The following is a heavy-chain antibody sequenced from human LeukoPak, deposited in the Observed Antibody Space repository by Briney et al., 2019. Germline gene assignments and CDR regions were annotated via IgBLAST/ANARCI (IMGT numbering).Heavy chain of an antibody. CDR2: IYYSGST. CDR1: GGSISSYY. V-gene: IGHV4-59*08. J-gene: IGHJ3*02. CDR3: ARHLTNAFDI. Sequence: LETLSLTCTVSGGSISSYYWSWIRQPPGKGLEWIGYIYYSGSTNYNPSLKSRVTISVDTSKNQFSLKLSSVTAADTAVYYCARHLTNAFDIWGQGTMVTVSS.